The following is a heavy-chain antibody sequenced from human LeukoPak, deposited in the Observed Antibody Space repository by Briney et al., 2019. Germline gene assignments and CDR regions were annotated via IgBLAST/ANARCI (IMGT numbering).Heavy chain of an antibody. CDR2: FYYSGST. CDR3: ARHSDGQAVPADY. D-gene: IGHD6-19*01. V-gene: IGHV4-39*01. J-gene: IGHJ4*02. CDR1: GGSISRSSYY. Sequence: PSETLSLTCTVSGGSISRSSYYWGWIRQPPGKGLEWIGSFYYSGSTYYNPSLKSRVTISVDTSKSQFSLKLSSVTAADTAVYYCARHSDGQAVPADYWGQGTLVTVSS.